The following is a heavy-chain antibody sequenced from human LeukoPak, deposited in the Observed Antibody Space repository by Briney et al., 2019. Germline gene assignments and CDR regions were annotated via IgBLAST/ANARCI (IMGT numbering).Heavy chain of an antibody. CDR1: GYTFTGYY. V-gene: IGHV7-4-1*02. CDR2: INTNTGNP. J-gene: IGHJ3*02. D-gene: IGHD3-9*01. CDR3: AKLPLRLRYFGERGAFDI. Sequence: ASVKVSCKASGYTFTGYYMHWVRQAPGQGLEWMGWINTNTGNPTYAQGFTGRFVFSLDTSVSTAYLQISSLKAEDTAVYYCAKLPLRLRYFGERGAFDIWGQGTMVTVSS.